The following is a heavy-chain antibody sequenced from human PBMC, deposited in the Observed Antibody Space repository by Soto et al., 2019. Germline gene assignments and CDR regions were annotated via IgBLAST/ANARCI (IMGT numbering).Heavy chain of an antibody. D-gene: IGHD1-1*01. Sequence: EVQLVESGGGLVQPGGSLRLSCVASGFTFSSNRMNWVRQAPGKGLEWVSFISSSSSIYYADSVKGRFTISRDNAKNSLYLQMNSLRDEDTSVYYCASQPLERGSWGWFDPWGQGTLVTVSS. CDR2: ISSSSSI. J-gene: IGHJ5*02. CDR1: GFTFSSNR. V-gene: IGHV3-48*02. CDR3: ASQPLERGSWGWFDP.